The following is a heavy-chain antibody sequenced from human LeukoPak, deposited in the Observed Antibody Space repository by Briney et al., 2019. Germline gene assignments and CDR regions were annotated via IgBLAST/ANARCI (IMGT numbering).Heavy chain of an antibody. D-gene: IGHD6-13*01. V-gene: IGHV4-34*01. Sequence: SETLSLTCAVYGGSFSGYYWSWIRQPPGKGLEWVGEINHSGSTNYNPSPKRRVTISVDTSKNQFSLKLSSVTAADTAVYYCARGWPPGYSSSWYNWFDPWGQGTLVTVSS. CDR3: ARGWPPGYSSSWYNWFDP. J-gene: IGHJ5*02. CDR2: INHSGST. CDR1: GGSFSGYY.